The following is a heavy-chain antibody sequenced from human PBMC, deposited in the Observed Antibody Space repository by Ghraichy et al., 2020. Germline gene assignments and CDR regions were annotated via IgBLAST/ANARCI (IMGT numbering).Heavy chain of an antibody. CDR3: ANERLRYFEA. D-gene: IGHD3-9*01. CDR1: GFIFDDYT. CDR2: ITWDGESA. V-gene: IGHV3-43*01. J-gene: IGHJ5*02. Sequence: LSLTCAASGFIFDDYTMHWVRQAPGKGLEWVSLITWDGESAYYADSVKGRFTISRDNSKNSLYLQMNSLRTEDTALYYCANERLRYFEAWGQGTLVTVSS.